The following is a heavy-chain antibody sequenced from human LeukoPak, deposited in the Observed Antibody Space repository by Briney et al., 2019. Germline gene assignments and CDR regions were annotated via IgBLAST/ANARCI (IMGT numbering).Heavy chain of an antibody. CDR2: IRYDGSNK. J-gene: IGHJ4*02. V-gene: IGHV3-30*02. CDR3: AKGLYSGSYSPIGFDY. CDR1: GFTFSSYG. Sequence: GGSLRLSCAASGFTFSSYGMHWVRQAPGKGLEWVAFIRYDGSNKYYADSVKGRFTISRDNSKNTLYLQMNSLRAEDTAVYYCAKGLYSGSYSPIGFDYWGQGTLVTVSS. D-gene: IGHD3-10*01.